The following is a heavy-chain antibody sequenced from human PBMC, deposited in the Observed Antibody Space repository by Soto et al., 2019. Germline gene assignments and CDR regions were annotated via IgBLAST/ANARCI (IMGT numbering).Heavy chain of an antibody. CDR3: AKCMFSTAAGTLFDS. CDR2: ISASGGRT. V-gene: IGHV3-23*01. D-gene: IGHD6-13*01. Sequence: GGSLRLSCAASGFTFSSHAMTWVRQAPGKGLEWVSVISASGGRTYYADSVKGRFTISRDNSKNTLYLQMNSLRAEDTAVYYCAKCMFSTAAGTLFDSWGQGTLVTVSS. J-gene: IGHJ4*02. CDR1: GFTFSSHA.